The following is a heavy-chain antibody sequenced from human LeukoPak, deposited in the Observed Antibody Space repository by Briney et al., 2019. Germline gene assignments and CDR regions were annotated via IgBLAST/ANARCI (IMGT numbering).Heavy chain of an antibody. CDR3: ARGNTVTYFVS. D-gene: IGHD4-17*01. V-gene: IGHV3-53*01. J-gene: IGHJ5*02. CDR2: IYSGGST. CDR1: GLTVSSNY. Sequence: PGGSLRLSCAASGLTVSSNYMSWVRQAPGKGLEWVSLIYSGGSTYYADSVKGRFTISRDNSKNTLYLQMNTLRAEDTAVYYCARGNTVTYFVSWGQGTLVTVSS.